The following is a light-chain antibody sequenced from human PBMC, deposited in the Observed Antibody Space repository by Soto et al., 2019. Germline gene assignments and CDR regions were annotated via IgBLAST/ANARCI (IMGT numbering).Light chain of an antibody. Sequence: DIHMTQSPSTLSASVGDRVTITCRASQSMSIRLAWYQQKPGKAPNLLIYKTSSLESGVPSWFSGSGSGTEFTLTISSLQPDDFATYYCQLYNDYSWTFGQGTKVEIK. CDR1: QSMSIR. CDR2: KTS. J-gene: IGKJ1*01. V-gene: IGKV1-5*03. CDR3: QLYNDYSWT.